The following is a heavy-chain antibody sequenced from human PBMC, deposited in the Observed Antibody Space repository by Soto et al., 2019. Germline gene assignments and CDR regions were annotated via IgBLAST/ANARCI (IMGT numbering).Heavy chain of an antibody. CDR3: ARSNSGYYKWFDP. CDR1: GGSISSSSYY. D-gene: IGHD3-22*01. V-gene: IGHV4-39*02. Sequence: SETLSLTCTLSGGSISSSSYYWGWIRQPPGKGLEWIGSIYYSGSTYYNPSLKSRVTISVDTSKNHFSLKLISVTAADTAIYYCARSNSGYYKWFDPWGQGTLVTVSS. J-gene: IGHJ5*02. CDR2: IYYSGST.